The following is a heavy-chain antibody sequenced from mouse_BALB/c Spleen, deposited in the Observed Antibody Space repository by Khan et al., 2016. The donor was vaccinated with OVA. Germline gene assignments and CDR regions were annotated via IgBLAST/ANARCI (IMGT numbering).Heavy chain of an antibody. D-gene: IGHD2-1*01. CDR2: IYYSGSI. Sequence: EVQLQESGPDLVKPSQSLSLTCTVTGYSITSGYSWHWIRQFPGNKLEWMGYIYYSGSINYNPSLKSRISITRDTSKNTFFLQLNSVTTEDSATYAFAIDGNYMDYWGQGTAVTVSS. CDR3: AIDGNYMDY. J-gene: IGHJ4*01. CDR1: GYSITSGYS. V-gene: IGHV3-1*02.